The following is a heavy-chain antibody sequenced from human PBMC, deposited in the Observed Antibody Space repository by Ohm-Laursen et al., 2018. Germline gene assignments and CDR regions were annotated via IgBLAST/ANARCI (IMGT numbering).Heavy chain of an antibody. D-gene: IGHD6-6*01. Sequence: SLRLSCAASGFTFSSYSMNWVRQAPGKGLEWVSYISSSGSTIYYADSVKGRFTISRDNAKNSLYLQMNSLRAEDTAVYYCARARPPTYYYGMDVWGQGTTVTVSS. CDR2: ISSSGSTI. V-gene: IGHV3-48*04. J-gene: IGHJ6*02. CDR3: ARARPPTYYYGMDV. CDR1: GFTFSSYS.